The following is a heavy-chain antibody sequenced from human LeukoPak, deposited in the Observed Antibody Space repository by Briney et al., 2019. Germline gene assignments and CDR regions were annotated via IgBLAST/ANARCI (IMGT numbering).Heavy chain of an antibody. J-gene: IGHJ4*02. CDR1: GGSISRSNYY. V-gene: IGHV4-39*01. CDR3: ARGYYDTSGYYLAAY. Sequence: PSETLSLTCTVSGGSISRSNYYWGWIRQPPGKGLEWIGSIYYTGGTYYNPSLESRVTISVDTSKNQFSLKLSSVTAADTAVYYCARGYYDTSGYYLAAYWGQGTLVTVSS. CDR2: IYYTGGT. D-gene: IGHD3-22*01.